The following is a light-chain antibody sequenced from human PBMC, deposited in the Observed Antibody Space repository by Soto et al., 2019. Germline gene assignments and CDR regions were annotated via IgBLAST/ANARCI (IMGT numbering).Light chain of an antibody. J-gene: IGKJ1*01. V-gene: IGKV3-20*01. CDR2: GAS. CDR1: QSVSSSY. CDR3: QQYGSSPT. Sequence: EIVLTQSPGTLSLSPGERATLSCRASQSVSSSYLAWYQQKPGQATRLLIYGASSRATGIPDRFSGSGSGTDFPLTISRLEPEDFAVYYCQQYGSSPTFGQGTKVEIK.